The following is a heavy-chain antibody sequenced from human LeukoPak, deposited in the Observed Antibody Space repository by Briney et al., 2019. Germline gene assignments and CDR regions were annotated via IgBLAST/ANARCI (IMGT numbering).Heavy chain of an antibody. CDR1: GYTFTSYD. CDR3: ARRFPLNWNRGGNWFDP. V-gene: IGHV1-8*01. J-gene: IGHJ5*02. Sequence: GASVKVSCKASGYTFTSYDINWVRQATGQGLEWMGWMNPNSGNTGYAQKFQGRVTMTRNTSISAAYMELSSLRSEDTAVYYCARRFPLNWNRGGNWFDPWGQGTLVTVSS. CDR2: MNPNSGNT. D-gene: IGHD1-1*01.